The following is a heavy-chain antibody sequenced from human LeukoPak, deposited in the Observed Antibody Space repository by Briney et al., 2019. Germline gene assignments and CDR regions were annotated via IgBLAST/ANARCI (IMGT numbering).Heavy chain of an antibody. Sequence: ASVKVSCKASGYIFTGYYMHWVRQAPGQGLEWMGWINPNSGGTNYAQKFQGRVTMTRDTSISTAYMELSRLRSDDTAVYYCARDSVLRYFDWLPNEPFDAFDIWGQGTMVTVSS. CDR3: ARDSVLRYFDWLPNEPFDAFDI. V-gene: IGHV1-2*02. CDR2: INPNSGGT. J-gene: IGHJ3*02. CDR1: GYIFTGYY. D-gene: IGHD3-9*01.